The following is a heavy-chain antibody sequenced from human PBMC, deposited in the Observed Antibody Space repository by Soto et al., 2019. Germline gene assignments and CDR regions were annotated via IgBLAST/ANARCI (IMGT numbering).Heavy chain of an antibody. CDR3: AAGGSGDYAN. CDR2: IKTDGTYA. Sequence: EVQLVESGGDLVQPGGSLRLSCAASGFTFSTYWMHWVRQAPGKGLLWVSRIKTDGTYATYADSVKGRFTISRDNAKNTLYLQMNSLRVEDAAVYYCAAGGSGDYANWVQGTLVTVSS. J-gene: IGHJ4*02. V-gene: IGHV3-74*01. CDR1: GFTFSTYW. D-gene: IGHD3-22*01.